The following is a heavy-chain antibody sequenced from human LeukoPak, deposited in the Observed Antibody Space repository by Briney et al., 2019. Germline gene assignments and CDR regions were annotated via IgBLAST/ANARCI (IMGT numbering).Heavy chain of an antibody. Sequence: KPSETLSLTCTVSCVSISTYYWSWIRQSPGKGLEWIGYIYHSGGTNFNPSLNSRVTISLDTSQNLFSLKLNSVTAADTAVYYCAKGYSSSWYGAGWFDPWGQGTLVTVSS. CDR1: CVSISTYY. CDR3: AKGYSSSWYGAGWFDP. CDR2: IYHSGGT. J-gene: IGHJ5*02. V-gene: IGHV4-59*01. D-gene: IGHD6-13*01.